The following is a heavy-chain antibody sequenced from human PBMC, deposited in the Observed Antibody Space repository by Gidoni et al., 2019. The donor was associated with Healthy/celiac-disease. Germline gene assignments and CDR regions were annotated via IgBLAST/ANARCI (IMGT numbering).Heavy chain of an antibody. J-gene: IGHJ6*02. Sequence: EVQLVQSGAEVKKPGESLKISCKGSGYSFTSYWIGWVRQMPGKGQEWKGIIYPGDSDTRYSPSFQGQVTISADKSISTAYLQWSSLTASDTSMYYCARHGPSGCSGGSCYYYGMDVWGQGTTVTVSS. CDR1: GYSFTSYW. CDR3: ARHGPSGCSGGSCYYYGMDV. V-gene: IGHV5-51*01. D-gene: IGHD2-15*01. CDR2: IYPGDSDT.